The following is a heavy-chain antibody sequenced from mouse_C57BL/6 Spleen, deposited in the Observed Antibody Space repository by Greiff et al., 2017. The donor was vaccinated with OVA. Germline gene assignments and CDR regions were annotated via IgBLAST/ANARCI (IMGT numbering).Heavy chain of an antibody. CDR1: GYAFSSSW. CDR2: IYPGDGDT. CDR3: ARDTGEYFDY. Sequence: VQLQESGPELVKPGASVKISCKASGYAFSSSWMNWVKQRPGKGLEWIGRIYPGDGDTNYNGKFKGKATLTADKSSSTAYMQLSSLTSEDSAVYFCARDTGEYFDYWGQGTTLTVSS. J-gene: IGHJ2*01. V-gene: IGHV1-82*01. D-gene: IGHD4-1*01.